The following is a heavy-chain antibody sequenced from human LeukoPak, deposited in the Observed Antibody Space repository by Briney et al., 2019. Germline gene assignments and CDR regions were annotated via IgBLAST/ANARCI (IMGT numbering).Heavy chain of an antibody. CDR1: AFTFSSYA. D-gene: IGHD1-26*01. CDR3: AGGSGSYYDY. Sequence: GGSLTLSCAASAFTFSSYAMHWVRQAPGKGLEYVSAISSNGGSTYYANSVKGRFTISRDNSKNTLYLQMGSLRAEDMAVYYCAGGSGSYYDYWGQGTLVTVSS. CDR2: ISSNGGST. J-gene: IGHJ4*02. V-gene: IGHV3-64*01.